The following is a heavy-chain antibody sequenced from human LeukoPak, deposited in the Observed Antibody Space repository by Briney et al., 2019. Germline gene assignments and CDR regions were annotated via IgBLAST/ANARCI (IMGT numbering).Heavy chain of an antibody. D-gene: IGHD6-6*01. CDR2: MYTSGST. Sequence: PSQTLSLTCSVSSGPISIGSDYWSWIRQPAGKGLEWIGRMYTSGSTNYTPSVKSRVTISVDTSKNQFSLKLSSVTAADTAVYYCARRASSSSAIGYYYYYMDVWGKGTTVTVSS. J-gene: IGHJ6*03. CDR1: SGPISIGSDY. CDR3: ARRASSSSAIGYYYYYMDV. V-gene: IGHV4-61*02.